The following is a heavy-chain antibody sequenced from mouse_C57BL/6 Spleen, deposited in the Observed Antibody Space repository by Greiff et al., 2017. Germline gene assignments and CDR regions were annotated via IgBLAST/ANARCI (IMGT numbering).Heavy chain of an antibody. CDR3: VRHDAYGYFDV. Sequence: EVQLVESGGGLVQPKGSLKLSCAASGFSFNTYAMNWVRQAPGKGLEWVARIRSKSNNYATYYADSVKDRFTISRDDSESMLYLQMNNLKTEDTAMYYCVRHDAYGYFDVWGTGTTVTVSS. V-gene: IGHV10-1*01. CDR2: IRSKSNNYAT. CDR1: GFSFNTYA. J-gene: IGHJ1*03.